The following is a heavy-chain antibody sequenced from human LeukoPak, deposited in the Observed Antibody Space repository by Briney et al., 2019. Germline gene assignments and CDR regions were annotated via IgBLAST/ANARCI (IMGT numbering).Heavy chain of an antibody. D-gene: IGHD4-17*01. CDR3: AKEGYGDYDLDY. V-gene: IGHV3-9*01. CDR1: GFTFDDYA. J-gene: IGHJ4*02. CDR2: ISWNSGSI. Sequence: PGGSLRLSCAASGFTFDDYAMHWVRQAPGKGLEWVSGISWNSGSIGYADSVKGRFTISRDNAKNSLYLQMNSLRAEDTALYYCAKEGYGDYDLDYWGQGTLVTVSS.